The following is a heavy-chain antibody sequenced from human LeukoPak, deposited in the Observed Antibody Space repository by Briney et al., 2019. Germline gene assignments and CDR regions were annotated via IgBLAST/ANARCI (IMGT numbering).Heavy chain of an antibody. CDR1: GFTFSSYA. CDR3: ARGGGSGWYNWFDP. Sequence: GRSLRLSCAASGFTFSSYAMHWVRQAPGKGLEWAAVISYDGSNKYYADSVKGRFTISRDNSKNTLYLQMNSLRAEDTAVYYCARGGGSGWYNWFDPWGQGTLVTVSS. CDR2: ISYDGSNK. J-gene: IGHJ5*02. D-gene: IGHD6-19*01. V-gene: IGHV3-30*04.